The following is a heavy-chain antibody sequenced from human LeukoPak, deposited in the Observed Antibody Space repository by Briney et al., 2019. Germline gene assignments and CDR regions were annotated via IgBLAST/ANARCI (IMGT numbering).Heavy chain of an antibody. Sequence: ASVKVSCKASGYTFTRYDINWVRQATGQGLEWMGWMNPNSGKTGYAQKFQGRVTMTRNTSISTAYMELSSLRSEDTAVYYCARGIGSTTVTTLEYYFDYWGQGTLVTVSS. CDR3: ARGIGSTTVTTLEYYFDY. V-gene: IGHV1-8*01. D-gene: IGHD4-17*01. J-gene: IGHJ4*02. CDR2: MNPNSGKT. CDR1: GYTFTRYD.